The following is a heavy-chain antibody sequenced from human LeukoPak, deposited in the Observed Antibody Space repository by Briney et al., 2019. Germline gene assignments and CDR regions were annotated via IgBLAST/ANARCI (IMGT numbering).Heavy chain of an antibody. J-gene: IGHJ4*02. Sequence: SETLSLTCTVSGGSISSGGYYWSWIRQPPGKGLEWIGYIYHSGSTYYNPSLKSRVTISVDRSKNQFSLKLSSVTAADTAVYYCARDRDGDYSDYWGQGTLVTVSS. D-gene: IGHD4-17*01. CDR2: IYHSGST. CDR1: GGSISSGGYY. V-gene: IGHV4-30-2*01. CDR3: ARDRDGDYSDY.